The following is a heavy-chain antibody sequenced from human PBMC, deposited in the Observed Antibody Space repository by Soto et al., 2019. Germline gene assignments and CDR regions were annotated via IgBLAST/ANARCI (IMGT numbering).Heavy chain of an antibody. D-gene: IGHD2-21*02. J-gene: IGHJ3*02. CDR3: ASPGVVTAIKSAFDI. CDR2: IIPIFGTA. Sequence: SVKVSWKASGGAFSSYARSWVRQSPGQGLEWMGGIIPIFGTANYAQKFQGRVTITADESTSTAYMELSSLRSEDTAVYYCASPGVVTAIKSAFDIWGEGTMVTVSS. V-gene: IGHV1-69*13. CDR1: GGAFSSYA.